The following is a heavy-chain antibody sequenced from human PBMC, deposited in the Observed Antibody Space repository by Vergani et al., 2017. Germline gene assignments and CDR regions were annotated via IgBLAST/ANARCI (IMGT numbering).Heavy chain of an antibody. V-gene: IGHV5-10-1*01. D-gene: IGHD2-2*01. CDR1: GYSFTSYW. J-gene: IGHJ6*02. CDR3: ARERLSIVVPAAPGYGMDV. Sequence: EVQLVQSGAEVKTPGESLPISCKGSGYSFTSYWISWVRQMPGKGLEWMGRIDPSDSYTNDSPSFQGHVTISADKASSAAYLQWSSLKASDTAMYYCARERLSIVVPAAPGYGMDVWGQGTTVTVSS. CDR2: IDPSDSYT.